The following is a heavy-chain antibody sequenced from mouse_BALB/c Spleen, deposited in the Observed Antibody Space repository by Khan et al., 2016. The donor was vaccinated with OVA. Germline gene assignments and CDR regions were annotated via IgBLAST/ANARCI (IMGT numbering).Heavy chain of an antibody. D-gene: IGHD2-14*01. CDR1: GYTFTSYT. CDR2: INPSNGYT. V-gene: IGHV1-4*01. CDR3: VRDGAYHRNDGWFAY. J-gene: IGHJ3*01. Sequence: LQESGAELARPGASVKMSCKASGYTFTSYTIHWIKKKPGQGLEWIGYINPSNGYTNYNQKLKDKATLPTDKSSTTAYLQLSSLTSYDSAVYNCVRDGAYHRNDGWFAYWGQGTLVTVSA.